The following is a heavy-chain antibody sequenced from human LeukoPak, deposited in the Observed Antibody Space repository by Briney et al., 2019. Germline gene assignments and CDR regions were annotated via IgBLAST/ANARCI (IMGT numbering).Heavy chain of an antibody. CDR2: ISSSSSYI. J-gene: IGHJ3*02. Sequence: GGSLRLSCAASGFTFSSYSMNWVRQAPGKGLEWVSSISSSSSYIHYADSVKGRFTISRDNAKNSLYLQMNSLRAEDTAVYYCARDLGGALDAFDIWGQGTMVTVSS. V-gene: IGHV3-21*01. CDR1: GFTFSSYS. D-gene: IGHD3-16*01. CDR3: ARDLGGALDAFDI.